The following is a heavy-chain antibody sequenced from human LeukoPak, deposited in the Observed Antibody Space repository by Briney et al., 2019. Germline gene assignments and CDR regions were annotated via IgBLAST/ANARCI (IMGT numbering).Heavy chain of an antibody. J-gene: IGHJ5*02. D-gene: IGHD2-2*01. Sequence: SETLSLTCTVSGGSISSYYWSWIRQPPGKGLEWIGYIYYSGSTNYNPSLKSRVTISVDTSKNQFSLKLSSVTAADTAVYYCARAPRHADWFNPWGQGTLVTVSS. CDR3: ARAPRHADWFNP. CDR1: GGSISSYY. CDR2: IYYSGST. V-gene: IGHV4-59*01.